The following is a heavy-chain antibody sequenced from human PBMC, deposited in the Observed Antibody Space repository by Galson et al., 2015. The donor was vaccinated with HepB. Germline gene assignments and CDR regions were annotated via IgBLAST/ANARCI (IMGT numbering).Heavy chain of an antibody. Sequence: SVKVSCKASGYTFTTFRISWVRQASGQGLEWMGWISAYNGNTHFAQRFQGRVTMTTDTSTTTAYMELRRLKSDDTALYYCARGGPLLDAFDIWGKGTMVTVSS. V-gene: IGHV1-18*01. CDR2: ISAYNGNT. CDR3: ARGGPLLDAFDI. D-gene: IGHD3-16*01. CDR1: GYTFTTFR. J-gene: IGHJ3*02.